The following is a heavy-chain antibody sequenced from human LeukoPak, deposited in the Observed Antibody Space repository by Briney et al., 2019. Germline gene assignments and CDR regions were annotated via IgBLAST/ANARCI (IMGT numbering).Heavy chain of an antibody. J-gene: IGHJ4*02. CDR1: GFTFSSYV. D-gene: IGHD6-13*01. V-gene: IGHV3-23*01. CDR2: IGGSVGSM. Sequence: TGGSLRLSCAASGFTFSSYVMSWVRQALGKGLEWVSNIGGSVGSMFYAASVKGRFAISRDNSKNTLFLQMDNLRVEDTAVYYCAKRGNSWDLFDYWGQGTLVTVSS. CDR3: AKRGNSWDLFDY.